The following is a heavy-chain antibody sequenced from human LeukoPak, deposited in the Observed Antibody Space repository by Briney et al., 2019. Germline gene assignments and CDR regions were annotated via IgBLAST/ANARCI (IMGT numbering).Heavy chain of an antibody. CDR3: MGYKVGTFDHS. CDR2: MPYSGST. D-gene: IGHD5-12*01. Sequence: KSSETLSLTCTVSGGPISSSNNYWRWVRQPPGKGLEWIGSMPYSGSTYSNPSLKSRVTISVDTSKNQFSLKLSSVTAADTAVYYCMGYKVGTFDHSWGQGTLVTVSS. J-gene: IGHJ4*02. V-gene: IGHV4-39*01. CDR1: GGPISSSNNY.